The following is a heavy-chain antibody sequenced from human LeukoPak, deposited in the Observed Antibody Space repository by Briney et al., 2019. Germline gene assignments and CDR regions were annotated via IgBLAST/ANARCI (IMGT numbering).Heavy chain of an antibody. Sequence: ASVKVSCKASGYTFTSYGISWVRQAPGQGLEWMGWISAYNGNTNYAQKLQGRVTMTTDTSTSTAYMELRSLRSDDTAVYYCARRDYRDEPPNWFDHWGQGTLVTVSS. D-gene: IGHD4-11*01. CDR3: ARRDYRDEPPNWFDH. V-gene: IGHV1-18*01. CDR2: ISAYNGNT. CDR1: GYTFTSYG. J-gene: IGHJ5*02.